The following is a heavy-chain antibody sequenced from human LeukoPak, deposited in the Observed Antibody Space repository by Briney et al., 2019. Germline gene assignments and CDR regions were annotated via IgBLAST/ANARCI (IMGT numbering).Heavy chain of an antibody. CDR2: ISDDGREK. V-gene: IGHV3-30*04. CDR1: GFSFSSHA. D-gene: IGHD4-17*01. Sequence: GGSLRLSCTASGFSFSSHAMHWVRQAPGKGLEWVAFISDDGREKYYADSVKGRFTIARDSSKNTIFIQMNSLRAEDTAVYYCASDSGDYVPADNWGQGTLVTVSS. J-gene: IGHJ4*02. CDR3: ASDSGDYVPADN.